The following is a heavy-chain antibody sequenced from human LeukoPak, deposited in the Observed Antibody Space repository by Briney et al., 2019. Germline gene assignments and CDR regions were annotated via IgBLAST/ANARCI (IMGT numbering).Heavy chain of an antibody. J-gene: IGHJ5*02. D-gene: IGHD6-6*01. Sequence: GGSLRLSCAASGFTFSSYGMQWVRQAPGKGLEWVAVIWYDGSNKYYADSVKGRFAISRDNSKNTLYLQMNSLRAEDTAVYYCAKDTSSSYNWFDPWGQGTLVTVSS. V-gene: IGHV3-33*06. CDR3: AKDTSSSYNWFDP. CDR1: GFTFSSYG. CDR2: IWYDGSNK.